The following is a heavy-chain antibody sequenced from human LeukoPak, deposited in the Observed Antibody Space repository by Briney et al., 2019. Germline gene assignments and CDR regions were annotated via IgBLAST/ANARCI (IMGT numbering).Heavy chain of an antibody. J-gene: IGHJ4*02. CDR1: GGSISSSSYY. V-gene: IGHV4-39*07. CDR2: IYYSGST. CDR3: ASSPTHSSASITRYYFDY. Sequence: SETLSLTCTVSGGSISSSSYYWGWIRQPPGKGLEWIGSIYYSGSTYYNPSLKSRVTISVDTSKNQFSLKLSSVTAADTAVYYCASSPTHSSASITRYYFDYWGQGTLVTVSS. D-gene: IGHD3-22*01.